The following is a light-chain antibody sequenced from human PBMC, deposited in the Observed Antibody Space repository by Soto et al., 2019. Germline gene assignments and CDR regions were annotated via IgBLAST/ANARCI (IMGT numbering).Light chain of an antibody. J-gene: IGLJ1*01. CDR3: ATLDDSLNGRV. CDR1: SSNIGSNT. CDR2: TNN. V-gene: IGLV1-44*01. Sequence: QSVLTQPPSASGTPGQRVTISCSGSSSNIGSNTVNWYQQLPGTAPKLFIYTNNQRPSGVPDRFSGSKSGTSASLAISGLQSEDEADYYCATLDDSLNGRVFGGGTKVTVL.